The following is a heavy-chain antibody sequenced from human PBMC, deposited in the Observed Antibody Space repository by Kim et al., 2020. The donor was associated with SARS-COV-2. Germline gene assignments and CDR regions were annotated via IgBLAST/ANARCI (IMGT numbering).Heavy chain of an antibody. J-gene: IGHJ4*02. CDR1: GYSISSGYY. Sequence: SETLSLTCTVSGYSISSGYYWGWIRQPPGKGLEWIGSIYHSGSTYYNPSLKSRVTISVDTSKNQFSLKLSSVTAADTAVYYCARGAAVAGTGFDYWGQGT. CDR2: IYHSGST. CDR3: ARGAAVAGTGFDY. V-gene: IGHV4-38-2*02. D-gene: IGHD6-19*01.